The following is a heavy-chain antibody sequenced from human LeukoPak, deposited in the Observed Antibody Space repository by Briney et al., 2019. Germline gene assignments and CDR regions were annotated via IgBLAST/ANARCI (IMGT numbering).Heavy chain of an antibody. J-gene: IGHJ4*02. V-gene: IGHV3-23*01. Sequence: GGSLRLSCAASGFTFSSYAMSWVRQAPGKGLEWVSAISGSGGSTYYAASVKGRFTISRDNSKNTLYLKMNSLRAEDTAVYYCAKRVSFGESKYYFDYCGQGTLVTLSS. D-gene: IGHD3-10*01. CDR1: GFTFSSYA. CDR3: AKRVSFGESKYYFDY. CDR2: ISGSGGST.